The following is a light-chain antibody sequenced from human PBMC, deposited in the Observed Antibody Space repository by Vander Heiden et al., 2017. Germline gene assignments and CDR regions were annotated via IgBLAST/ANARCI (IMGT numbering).Light chain of an antibody. CDR1: SSNIGSIT. V-gene: IGLV1-44*01. CDR3: AAWDDSLNGWV. CDR2: SNY. Sequence: QSVLTQPPPASGTPGQRVTISGSGSSSNIGSITVNWYQQLPGTAPKLLIYSNYQRPSGVPDRFSGSQSGTSPSLAISGLQSEDEADYYCAAWDDSLNGWVFGGGTKLTVL. J-gene: IGLJ3*02.